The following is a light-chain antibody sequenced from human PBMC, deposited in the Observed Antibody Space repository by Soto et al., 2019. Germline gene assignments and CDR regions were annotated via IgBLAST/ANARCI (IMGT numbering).Light chain of an antibody. CDR1: SSDVGGYNY. Sequence: QSALTQPASVSGSPGQSITISCTGTSSDVGGYNYVSWYQQHPGKAPKLMIYDVSNRPSGVSNRFSGSKSGNTASPTISGPQAEDEADYYCSSYTSSSTYVFGTGTKLTVL. J-gene: IGLJ1*01. CDR2: DVS. V-gene: IGLV2-14*01. CDR3: SSYTSSSTYV.